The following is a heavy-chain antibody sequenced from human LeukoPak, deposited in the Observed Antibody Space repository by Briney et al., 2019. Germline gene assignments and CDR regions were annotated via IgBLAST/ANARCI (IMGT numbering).Heavy chain of an antibody. CDR1: GFTFSSYE. V-gene: IGHV3-48*03. CDR2: ISSSGSTI. J-gene: IGHJ4*02. CDR3: ARDVDWGPGGH. D-gene: IGHD3/OR15-3a*01. Sequence: PGGSLRLSCAASGFTFSSYEMNWVRQAPGKGLEWVSYISSSGSTIYYADSVRGRFTISRDNAKNSLYLQMNSLRAEDTAVYYCARDVDWGPGGHWGQGTLVTVSS.